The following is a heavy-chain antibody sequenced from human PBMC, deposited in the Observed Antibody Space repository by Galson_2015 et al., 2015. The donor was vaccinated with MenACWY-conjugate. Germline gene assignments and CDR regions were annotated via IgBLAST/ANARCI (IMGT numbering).Heavy chain of an antibody. CDR1: GFSFSRHT. CDR2: ISGSGDNT. J-gene: IGHJ5*02. Sequence: SLRLSCAASGFSFSRHTMTWVRQAPGKGLEWVSTISGSGDNTYYPDSVKGRFTIYRDNPKNTLFLQMNSLRAEDTAVYHCARELYYFGSLGWFDPWGQGTLVTVSS. CDR3: ARELYYFGSLGWFDP. D-gene: IGHD3-10*01. V-gene: IGHV3-23*01.